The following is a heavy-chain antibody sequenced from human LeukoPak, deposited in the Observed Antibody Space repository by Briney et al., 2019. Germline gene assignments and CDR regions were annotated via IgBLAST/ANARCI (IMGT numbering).Heavy chain of an antibody. CDR3: ARESYDSSGYSKYYFDY. CDR2: ISTSSSYI. CDR1: GFTFSSYS. Sequence: GGSLRLSCAASGFTFSSYSMNWVRQAPGKGLEWVSSISTSSSYIYYADSVKGRFTISRDNAKNSLYLQMNSLRAEDTAVYYCARESYDSSGYSKYYFDYWGQGTLVTVSS. D-gene: IGHD3-22*01. J-gene: IGHJ4*02. V-gene: IGHV3-21*01.